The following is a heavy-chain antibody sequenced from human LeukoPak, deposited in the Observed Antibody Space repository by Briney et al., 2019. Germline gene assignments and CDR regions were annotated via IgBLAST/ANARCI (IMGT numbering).Heavy chain of an antibody. J-gene: IGHJ1*01. V-gene: IGHV3-30-3*01. CDR3: ARAALFSSSFYSGLPKH. Sequence: GGSLRLSCAASGFTFSSYAMHWVRQAPGKGLEWMTVISYDGNNKYYVDSVKGRFTISRDNSKNTMYLQMNSLRTEDTAVYYCARAALFSSSFYSGLPKHWGQGTLVTVSS. CDR2: ISYDGNNK. CDR1: GFTFSSYA. D-gene: IGHD6-6*01.